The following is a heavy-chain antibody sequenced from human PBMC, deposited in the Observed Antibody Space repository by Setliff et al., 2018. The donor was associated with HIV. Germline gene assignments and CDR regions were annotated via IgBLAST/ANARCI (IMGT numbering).Heavy chain of an antibody. CDR3: ARSPTSNYLYYFDF. CDR1: GGSISSGSYY. Sequence: SETLSLTCTVSGGSISSGSYYWSWIRQPAGKGLEWIGRIYTSGSTNYNPSLKSRVTISLDTSKNQFSLKVSSVTAADTAVYYCARSPTSNYLYYFDFWGQGTRVTVSS. D-gene: IGHD4-4*01. CDR2: IYTSGST. V-gene: IGHV4-61*02. J-gene: IGHJ4*02.